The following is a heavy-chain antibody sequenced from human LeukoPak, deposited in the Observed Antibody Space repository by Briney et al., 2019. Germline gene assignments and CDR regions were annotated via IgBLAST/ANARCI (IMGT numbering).Heavy chain of an antibody. Sequence: PGRSLTLSCAASGFTFSSYGMRWVRQAPGKGLEWEAFIWYDGSNKYYADSVKGRSTISRDNTKNTLYMQKNSLRAEETAVYYCARAGIAVAGTPHAFDIWGQGTMVTVSS. CDR1: GFTFSSYG. CDR3: ARAGIAVAGTPHAFDI. D-gene: IGHD6-19*01. J-gene: IGHJ3*02. V-gene: IGHV3-33*01. CDR2: IWYDGSNK.